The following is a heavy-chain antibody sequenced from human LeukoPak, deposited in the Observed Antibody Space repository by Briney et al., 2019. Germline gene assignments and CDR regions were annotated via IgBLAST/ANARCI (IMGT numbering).Heavy chain of an antibody. CDR3: ATSRTFDY. CDR2: IKQDGSEK. D-gene: IGHD2-2*01. J-gene: IGHJ4*02. Sequence: GRSLRLSCTASGFTFSSYWMNWVRQAPGKGLEWVANIKQDGSEKYYVDSVKGRFTISRDNTKNSLYLQMNNLRTDDTAVYYCATSRTFDYWGQGTLVTVSS. CDR1: GFTFSSYW. V-gene: IGHV3-7*01.